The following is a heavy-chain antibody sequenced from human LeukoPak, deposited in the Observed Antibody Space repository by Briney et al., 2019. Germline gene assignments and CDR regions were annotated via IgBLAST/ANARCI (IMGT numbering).Heavy chain of an antibody. CDR1: GYTFSSYG. Sequence: ASVKVSCKASGYTFSSYGISWVRQAPGQGLEWMGWINAYNGNTNYAQKLQGRVTMTTDTSTSTAYMELRSLRSDDTAVYYCARSLVVTTPFDYWGQGTLVTVS. CDR2: INAYNGNT. CDR3: ARSLVVTTPFDY. D-gene: IGHD4/OR15-4a*01. V-gene: IGHV1-18*01. J-gene: IGHJ4*02.